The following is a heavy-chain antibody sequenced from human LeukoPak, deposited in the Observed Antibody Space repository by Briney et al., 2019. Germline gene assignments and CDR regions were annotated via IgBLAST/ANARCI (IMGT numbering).Heavy chain of an antibody. CDR3: AREGPLEGATTNYFDY. V-gene: IGHV4-30-4*01. CDR2: IYYSGST. CDR1: GGSISSGDYY. J-gene: IGHJ4*02. D-gene: IGHD5-12*01. Sequence: SETLSLTCTVSGGSISSGDYYWSWIRQPPGKGLEWTGYIYYSGSTYYNPSLKSRVTISVDTSKNQFSLKLSSVTAADTAVYYCAREGPLEGATTNYFDYWGQGTLVTVSS.